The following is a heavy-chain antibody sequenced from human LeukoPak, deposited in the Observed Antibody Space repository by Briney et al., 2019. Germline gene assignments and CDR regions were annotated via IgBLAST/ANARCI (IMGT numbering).Heavy chain of an antibody. CDR3: AKDLSGYGDYYYYMDV. CDR1: GFTFSSYG. J-gene: IGHJ6*03. D-gene: IGHD5-12*01. V-gene: IGHV3-30*02. Sequence: PGGSLRLSCAASGFTFSSYGMHWVRQAPGKGLEWVAFIRYDGSNKYYADSVKGRFTISRDNSKNTLYLQMNSLRAEDTAVYYCAKDLSGYGDYYYYMDVWGKGTTVTVSS. CDR2: IRYDGSNK.